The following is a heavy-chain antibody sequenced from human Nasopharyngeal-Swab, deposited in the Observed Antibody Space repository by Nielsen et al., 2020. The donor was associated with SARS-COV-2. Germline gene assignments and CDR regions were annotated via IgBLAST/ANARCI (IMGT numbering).Heavy chain of an antibody. CDR3: ARSVSDYTNNDRFDYFDP. D-gene: IGHD4-11*01. J-gene: IGHJ5*02. CDR1: GGSINSNY. V-gene: IGHV4-59*01. CDR2: IYYTGST. Sequence: SETLSLTCTVSGGSINSNYWTWIRQSPGKGLEWIGYIYYTGSTDSNPSLKTRVSISVDTSRNQFSLRLSSVTAADTAVYYCARSVSDYTNNDRFDYFDPWGQGSLVTVSP.